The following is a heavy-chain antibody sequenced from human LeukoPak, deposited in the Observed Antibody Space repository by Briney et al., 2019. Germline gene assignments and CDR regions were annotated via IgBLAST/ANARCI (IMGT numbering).Heavy chain of an antibody. CDR3: AKDRGIAARKFLDY. CDR2: ISGSGGST. CDR1: GFTFSSYA. Sequence: GGSLRLSCAASGFTFSSYAMSWVRQAPRKGLEWVSAISGSGGSTYYADSVKGRFTISRDNSKDTLYLQINSLRAEDTAVYYCAKDRGIAARKFLDYWGQGTLVTVSS. D-gene: IGHD6-6*01. J-gene: IGHJ4*02. V-gene: IGHV3-23*01.